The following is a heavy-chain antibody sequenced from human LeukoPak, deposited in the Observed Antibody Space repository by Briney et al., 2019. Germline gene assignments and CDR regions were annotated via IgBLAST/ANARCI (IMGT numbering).Heavy chain of an antibody. CDR2: IGGKPKGYAT. CDR3: TAYSSGHH. J-gene: IGHJ5*02. V-gene: IGHV3-73*01. CDR1: GFSFSDCD. Sequence: GGSLRLSCAASGFSFSDCDMHWVRQAPGKGLEWVGRIGGKPKGYATAYAASVKGRFTISRDESKNTAYLQMNSLRPEDKAVYYCTAYSSGHHWGQGTLVTVSS. D-gene: IGHD6-19*01.